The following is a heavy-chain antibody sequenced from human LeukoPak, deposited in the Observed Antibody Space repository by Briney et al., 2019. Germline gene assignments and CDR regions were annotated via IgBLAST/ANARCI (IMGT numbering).Heavy chain of an antibody. CDR1: GGSISSSSYY. CDR2: GSDSGST. CDR3: ARWGYSYGIDY. D-gene: IGHD5-18*01. V-gene: IGHV4-39*01. Sequence: SETLSLTCTVSGGSISSSSYYWGWIRQPPGQGLEWIVGGSDSGSTYYNPALKRRITVSVHTSKNQFSLKLSSVTAADAAVYYCARWGYSYGIDYWGQGTLVTVSS. J-gene: IGHJ4*02.